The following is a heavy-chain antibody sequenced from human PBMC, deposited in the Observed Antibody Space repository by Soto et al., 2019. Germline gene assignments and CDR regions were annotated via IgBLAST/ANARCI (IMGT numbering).Heavy chain of an antibody. D-gene: IGHD4-17*01. CDR3: ARFGESSPLDY. CDR2: ISSSSSYI. J-gene: IGHJ4*02. V-gene: IGHV3-21*01. CDR1: GFTFSSYS. Sequence: EVQLVESGGGLVKPGGSLRLSCAASGFTFSSYSMNWVRQAPGKGLEWVSSISSSSSYIYYADSVKGRFTISRDNAKKELYLQMNSLRAEDTPVYFFARFGESSPLDYWGQGTLVTVSS.